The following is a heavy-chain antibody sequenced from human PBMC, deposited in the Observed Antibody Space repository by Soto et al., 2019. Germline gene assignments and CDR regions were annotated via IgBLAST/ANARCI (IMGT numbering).Heavy chain of an antibody. CDR1: GYTFTGYY. J-gene: IGHJ4*02. V-gene: IGHV1-2*04. CDR3: ARDTSRYGSGGGFDY. CDR2: INPNSGGT. D-gene: IGHD3-10*01. Sequence: ASVKVSCKASGYTFTGYYMHWVRQAPGQGLEWMGWINPNSGGTNYAQKFQGWVTMTRDASISTAYMELSRLRSDDTAVYYCARDTSRYGSGGGFDYWGQGTLVTV.